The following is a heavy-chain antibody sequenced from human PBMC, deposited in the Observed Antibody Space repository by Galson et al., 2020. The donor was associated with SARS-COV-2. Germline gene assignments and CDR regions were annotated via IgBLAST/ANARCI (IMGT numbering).Heavy chain of an antibody. J-gene: IGHJ6*02. CDR1: GFTFSSYA. V-gene: IGHV3-30*04. Sequence: PGGSLRLSCAASGFTFSSYAMHWVRQAPGKGLEWVAVISYDGSNKYYADSVKGRFTISRDNSKNTLYLQMNSLRAEDTAVYYCARAFGGGYYYGMDVWGQGTTVTVSS. CDR2: ISYDGSNK. CDR3: ARAFGGGYYYGMDV. D-gene: IGHD3-10*01.